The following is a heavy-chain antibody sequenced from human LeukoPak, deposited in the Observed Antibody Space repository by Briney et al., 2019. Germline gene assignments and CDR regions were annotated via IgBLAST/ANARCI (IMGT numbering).Heavy chain of an antibody. V-gene: IGHV4-34*01. Sequence: SETLSLTCAVYGGSFSGYYWSWIRQPPGKGLEWIGEINHSGSTNYNPSLKSRVTISVDTSKNQFSLKLSSVTAADTAVYYCARHVGQLLIYYGMDVWGQGTTVTGSS. J-gene: IGHJ6*02. CDR2: INHSGST. D-gene: IGHD1-7*01. CDR1: GGSFSGYY. CDR3: ARHVGQLLIYYGMDV.